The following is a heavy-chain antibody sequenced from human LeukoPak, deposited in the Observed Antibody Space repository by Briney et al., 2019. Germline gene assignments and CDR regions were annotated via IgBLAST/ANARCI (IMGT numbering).Heavy chain of an antibody. CDR1: GFTFSSYA. J-gene: IGHJ4*02. V-gene: IGHV3-30-3*01. CDR3: ARDRGMVRGASFFDY. CDR2: ISYDGSNK. D-gene: IGHD3-10*01. Sequence: HPGGSLRLSCAASGFTFSSYAMHWVRQAPGKGLEWVAVISYDGSNKYYADSVKGRFTISRDNSKNTLYLQMNSLRAEDTAVYYYARDRGMVRGASFFDYWGQGTLVTVSS.